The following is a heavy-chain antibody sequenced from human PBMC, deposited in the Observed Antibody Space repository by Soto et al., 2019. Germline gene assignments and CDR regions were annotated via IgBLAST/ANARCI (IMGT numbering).Heavy chain of an antibody. J-gene: IGHJ4*02. CDR1: GFTFSSYR. D-gene: IGHD2-15*01. CDR2: IKQAGSEK. Sequence: EVQLVESGGGLVQPGGSLRLSCAASGFTFSSYRLSWVRQSPGKGLEWVANIKQAGSEKYYVDSVKGRFTISRDNAKNSVYLLMNSLRAEDKAVYYCAKGWYHDYWGQGTLVTVSS. V-gene: IGHV3-7*01. CDR3: AKGWYHDY.